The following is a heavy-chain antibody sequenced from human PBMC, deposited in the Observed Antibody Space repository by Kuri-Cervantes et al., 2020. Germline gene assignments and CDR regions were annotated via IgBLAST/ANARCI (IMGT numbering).Heavy chain of an antibody. V-gene: IGHV4-59*01. J-gene: IGHJ6*03. Sequence: SETLSLTCTVLGGSIRSSYWSWIRQSPGKGLEWIGYVFYTSIPYYSPSLKSRVTISLDTSKNQFPLKVTSVTAADTAISYSARDLRATSAATSAGYYYYYMDVWGKGTTVTVSS. D-gene: IGHD2-2*01. CDR1: GGSIRSSY. CDR2: VFYTSIP. CDR3: ARDLRATSAATSAGYYYYYMDV.